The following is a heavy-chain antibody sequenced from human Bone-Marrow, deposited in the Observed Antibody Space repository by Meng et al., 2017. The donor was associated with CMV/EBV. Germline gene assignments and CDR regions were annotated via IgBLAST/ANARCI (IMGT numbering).Heavy chain of an antibody. D-gene: IGHD2-2*01. CDR1: GFNFNSYT. Sequence: GESLKISCEGFGFNFNSYTMDWVRQAPGKGLEWVSYISSSSSTIYYADSVKGRFTISRDNAKNSLYLQMNSLRAEDTAVYYCARDRNIVVGYGMDVWGQGTTVTVYS. CDR3: ARDRNIVVGYGMDV. CDR2: ISSSSSTI. V-gene: IGHV3-48*04. J-gene: IGHJ6*01.